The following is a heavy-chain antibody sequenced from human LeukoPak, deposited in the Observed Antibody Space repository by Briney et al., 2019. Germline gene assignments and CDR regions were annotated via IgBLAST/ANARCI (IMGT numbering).Heavy chain of an antibody. V-gene: IGHV3-11*01. Sequence: GGSLRLSCAASGFTFSDYYMSWLRQAPGQGLEWVSYISSSGSSISYADSVKGRFTISRDNAKNSLYLQMNSLRAEDTAVYYCARDVIEVAGFDYWGQGTLATVSS. D-gene: IGHD6-19*01. CDR3: ARDVIEVAGFDY. CDR2: ISSSGSSI. J-gene: IGHJ4*02. CDR1: GFTFSDYY.